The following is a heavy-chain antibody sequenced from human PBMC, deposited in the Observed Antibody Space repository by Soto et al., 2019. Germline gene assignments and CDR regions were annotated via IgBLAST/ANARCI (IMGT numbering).Heavy chain of an antibody. Sequence: ASVKVSCKASGYTFSSYALHWVRQAPGQRLECMGWILPGNGNTRYSQKFQDRVTFTRDTSASTAYMELSSLRSEDTAVYYCARRSRGFDICGQGTMVTGSS. V-gene: IGHV1-3*01. CDR2: ILPGNGNT. CDR1: GYTFSSYA. J-gene: IGHJ3*02. CDR3: ARRSRGFDI.